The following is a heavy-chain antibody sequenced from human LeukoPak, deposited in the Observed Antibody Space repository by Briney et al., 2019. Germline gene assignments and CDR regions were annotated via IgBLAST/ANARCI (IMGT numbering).Heavy chain of an antibody. CDR2: VDGGGGGT. CDR1: GFTLSSYA. Sequence: GGSLRLSCAASGFTLSSYAMTWVRQAPGRGLEWVSSVDGGGGGTYYADSVKGRFTISRDNSKDTLYLQMNGLRAEDAAVYFCAKQSAGSAAWYSLHYDFWGQGTLVTVSS. D-gene: IGHD6-13*01. J-gene: IGHJ4*02. CDR3: AKQSAGSAAWYSLHYDF. V-gene: IGHV3-23*01.